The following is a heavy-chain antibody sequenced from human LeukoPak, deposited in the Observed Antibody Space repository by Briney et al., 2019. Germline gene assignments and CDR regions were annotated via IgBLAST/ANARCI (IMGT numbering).Heavy chain of an antibody. CDR3: AELGITMIGGV. CDR2: ISSSGSRI. CDR1: GFTFSSYE. J-gene: IGHJ6*04. Sequence: GGSLRLSCAASGFTFSSYEMNWVRQAPGKGLEWVSYISSSGSRIYYADSVKGRFTISRDNAKNSLYVQMNSQRAKDTAVYYCAELGITMIGGVWGKGTTVTISS. D-gene: IGHD3-10*02. V-gene: IGHV3-48*03.